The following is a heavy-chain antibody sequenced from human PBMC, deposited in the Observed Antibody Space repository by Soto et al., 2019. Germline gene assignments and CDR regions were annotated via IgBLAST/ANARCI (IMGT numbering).Heavy chain of an antibody. J-gene: IGHJ2*01. CDR2: IYYSGST. V-gene: IGHV4-59*08. CDR1: GGSISSYY. Sequence: SETLSLTCTFSGGSISSYYWSWIRQPPGKGLEWIGYIYYSGSTNYNPSLKSRVTISVDTSKNQFSLKLSSVTAADTAVYYCARGLDYYDSSGYYSWYFDLWGRGTLVTVSS. D-gene: IGHD3-22*01. CDR3: ARGLDYYDSSGYYSWYFDL.